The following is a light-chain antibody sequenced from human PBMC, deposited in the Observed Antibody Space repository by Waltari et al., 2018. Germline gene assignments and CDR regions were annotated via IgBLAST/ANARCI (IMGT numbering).Light chain of an antibody. V-gene: IGKV4-1*01. CDR2: WAS. Sequence: DIVMTPSPDSRAVSLGDRATINCTPSQSVLYSSNNKNYLAWYQQKPGQPPKLLIYWASTRESGVPDRFSGSGSGTDFTLTISSLQAEDVAVYYCQQYYSTPWTFGQGTKVEIK. J-gene: IGKJ1*01. CDR1: QSVLYSSNNKNY. CDR3: QQYYSTPWT.